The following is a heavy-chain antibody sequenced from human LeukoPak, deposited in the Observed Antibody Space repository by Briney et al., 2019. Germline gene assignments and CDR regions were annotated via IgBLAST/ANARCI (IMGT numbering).Heavy chain of an antibody. D-gene: IGHD5-12*01. Sequence: KPSQTLSLTCTVSGGSISSGDYYWSWIRQLPGKGLEWIGYIYYSGSTYYNPSLKSRVTISVDTSKNQFSLKLSSVTAADTAVYYCARAEDIEAFDIWGQGTMVTVSS. J-gene: IGHJ3*02. CDR3: ARAEDIEAFDI. CDR1: GGSISSGDYY. V-gene: IGHV4-30-4*08. CDR2: IYYSGST.